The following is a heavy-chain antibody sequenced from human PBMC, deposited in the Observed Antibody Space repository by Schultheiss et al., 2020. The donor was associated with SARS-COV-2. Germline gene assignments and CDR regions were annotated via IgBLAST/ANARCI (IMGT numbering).Heavy chain of an antibody. J-gene: IGHJ2*01. CDR3: ARGTPYSSSWPYWYFDL. CDR1: GGSISSYY. V-gene: IGHV4-59*01. D-gene: IGHD6-13*01. Sequence: GSLRLSCTVSGGSISSYYWSWIRQPPGKGLEWIGYIYYSGSTNYNPSLKSRVTISVDTSKNQFSLKLSSVTAADTAVYYCARGTPYSSSWPYWYFDLWGRGTLVTVSS. CDR2: IYYSGST.